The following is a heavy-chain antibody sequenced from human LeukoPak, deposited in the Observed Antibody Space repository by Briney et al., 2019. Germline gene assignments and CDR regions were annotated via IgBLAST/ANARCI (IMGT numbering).Heavy chain of an antibody. Sequence: GGSLRLSCAASRFTFNSYAMSWVRQAPGKGLEWVSVIGGSNGITFYVGSVKGRFTISRDNSKDTLYLQMNSLRAEDTAVYYCAKDGLLGYYYDSSGYYFDYWGQGTLVTVPS. V-gene: IGHV3-23*01. J-gene: IGHJ4*02. CDR2: IGGSNGIT. D-gene: IGHD3-22*01. CDR1: RFTFNSYA. CDR3: AKDGLLGYYYDSSGYYFDY.